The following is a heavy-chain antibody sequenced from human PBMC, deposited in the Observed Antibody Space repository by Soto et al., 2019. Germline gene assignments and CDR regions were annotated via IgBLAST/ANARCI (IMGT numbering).Heavy chain of an antibody. CDR1: GFTFRSYA. V-gene: IGHV3-30-3*01. CDR3: ARPLWRDDYNWGYFDL. J-gene: IGHJ2*01. Sequence: QVQLVESGGGVVQPGRSLRLSCAASGFTFRSYAMHWVRQAPGKGLEWVAVISYDGSNKYYADSVKGRFTISRDNSKNTLYLQMNRRRAEDTAVYYCARPLWRDDYNWGYFDLWGRGTLVTVSS. CDR2: ISYDGSNK. D-gene: IGHD4-4*01.